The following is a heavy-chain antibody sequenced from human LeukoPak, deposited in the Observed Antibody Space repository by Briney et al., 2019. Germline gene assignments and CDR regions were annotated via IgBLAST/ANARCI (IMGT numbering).Heavy chain of an antibody. D-gene: IGHD4-17*01. V-gene: IGHV3-30*02. CDR1: GFTFSSYG. CDR3: AKPDRRAVTYDAFDI. CDR2: IRYDGSNK. Sequence: PGGSLRLSCAASGFTFSSYGMHWVRQAPGKGLEWVAFIRYDGSNKYYADSVKGRFTISRDNSKNTLYLQMNSLRAEDTAEYYCAKPDRRAVTYDAFDIWGQGTMVTVSS. J-gene: IGHJ3*02.